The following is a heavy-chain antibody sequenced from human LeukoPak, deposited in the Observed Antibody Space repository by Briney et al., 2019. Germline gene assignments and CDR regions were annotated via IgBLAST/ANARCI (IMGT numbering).Heavy chain of an antibody. V-gene: IGHV4-59*01. CDR2: IYYSGST. CDR3: ARGLDCSSTSCYISEWFDP. CDR1: GGSISSYY. Sequence: SETLSLTCTVSGGSISSYYWSWIRQPPGKGLEWIGYIYYSGSTNYNPSLKSRVTISVDTSKNQFSLKLSSVTAADTAVYYCARGLDCSSTSCYISEWFDPWGQGTLVTVSS. D-gene: IGHD2-2*02. J-gene: IGHJ5*02.